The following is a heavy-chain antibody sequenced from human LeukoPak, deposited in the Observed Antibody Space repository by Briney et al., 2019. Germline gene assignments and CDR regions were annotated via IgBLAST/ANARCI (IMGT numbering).Heavy chain of an antibody. CDR1: GFTFSSYW. Sequence: PGGSLRLSCAASGFTFSSYWMSWVRQAPGKGLEWVANIKQDGSGKYYVDSVKGRFTISRDNAKNSLSLQMNSLRAEDTAVYYCAREEYDSSGYWFAYWGQGTLATVSS. V-gene: IGHV3-7*01. D-gene: IGHD3-22*01. J-gene: IGHJ4*02. CDR2: IKQDGSGK. CDR3: AREEYDSSGYWFAY.